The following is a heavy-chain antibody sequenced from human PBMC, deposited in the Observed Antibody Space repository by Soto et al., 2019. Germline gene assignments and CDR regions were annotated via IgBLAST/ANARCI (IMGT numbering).Heavy chain of an antibody. D-gene: IGHD3-3*02. Sequence: QVQLMQSGAEVKKPGSSVKVSCKASGGTFSTSAISWVRQAPGEGLEWVGGIMPVFATPDYAQKFQGRVTISAADSTTTAYLEMTSLTTDDTAVYYCARDKDRQQLGGNYYYILDVWGQGTGITVSS. J-gene: IGHJ6*02. CDR2: IMPVFATP. CDR1: GGTFSTSA. CDR3: ARDKDRQQLGGNYYYILDV. V-gene: IGHV1-69*12.